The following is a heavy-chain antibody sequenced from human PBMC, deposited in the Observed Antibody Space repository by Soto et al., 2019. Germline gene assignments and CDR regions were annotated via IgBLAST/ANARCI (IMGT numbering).Heavy chain of an antibody. V-gene: IGHV4-4*02. J-gene: IGHJ5*02. Sequence: QVQLQESGPGLVKPSGTLSLTCAVSGGSISSSNWWSWVRQPPGKGLEWIGEIYHSGSTNYNPSLTTRVTISVDKSKNQFSLKLSSVTAADTAVYYWARSREGVVTMGWFDPWGQGTLVTVSS. CDR1: GGSISSSNW. D-gene: IGHD3-3*01. CDR3: ARSREGVVTMGWFDP. CDR2: IYHSGST.